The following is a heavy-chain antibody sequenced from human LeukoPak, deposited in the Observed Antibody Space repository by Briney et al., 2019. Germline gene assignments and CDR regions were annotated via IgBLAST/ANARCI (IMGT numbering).Heavy chain of an antibody. CDR1: GGTFSSHA. D-gene: IGHD5-12*01. CDR2: IIPIFGTT. V-gene: IGHV1-69*05. CDR3: ARGDSGYDYGFDN. Sequence: ASMKVSCKASGGTFSSHAISWVRQAPGQGLEWVGGIIPIFGTTNYAQKFQGRVTITTDESTSTGYMELRSLRSDDTAVYYCARGDSGYDYGFDNWGQGTLVTVSP. J-gene: IGHJ4*02.